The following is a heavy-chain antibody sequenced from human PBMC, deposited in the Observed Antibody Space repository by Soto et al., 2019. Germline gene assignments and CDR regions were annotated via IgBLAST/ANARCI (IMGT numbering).Heavy chain of an antibody. D-gene: IGHD5-12*01. J-gene: IGHJ4*02. V-gene: IGHV1-69*13. CDR3: AQSDGYNEVCDY. Sequence: ASVKVSCKASGGTFSSYAISWVRQAPGQGLEWMGGIIPIFGTANYAQKFQGGVTITADESTSTAYMELSSLRSEDTAVYYCAQSDGYNEVCDYWGQGTLVTVPQ. CDR2: IIPIFGTA. CDR1: GGTFSSYA.